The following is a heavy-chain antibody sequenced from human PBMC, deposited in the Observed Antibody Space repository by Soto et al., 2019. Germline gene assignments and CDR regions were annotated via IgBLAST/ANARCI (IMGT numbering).Heavy chain of an antibody. Sequence: GGSLRLSCAISGFSVSSNYLNWVRQAPGKGLEWVSVHYSGGSTYYADSVQGRFTISRDKSNNTLYLQMRRVRAEDTAVYFCARHRHPRGTVGATSPLDPWGQGTQVTVSS. J-gene: IGHJ5*02. D-gene: IGHD1-26*01. V-gene: IGHV3-53*01. CDR1: GFSVSSNY. CDR3: ARHRHPRGTVGATSPLDP. CDR2: HYSGGST.